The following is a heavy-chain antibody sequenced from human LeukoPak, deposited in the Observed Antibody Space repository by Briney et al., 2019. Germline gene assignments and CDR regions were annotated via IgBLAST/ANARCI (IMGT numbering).Heavy chain of an antibody. CDR3: AREVRSYGMDV. D-gene: IGHD3-10*01. Sequence: GGSLRLSCAASGFTFSDYYMSWIRQAPGKGLEWVSYISSSSSYTNYADSVKGRFTISRDNAKNSPYLQMNSLRAEDTAVYYCAREVRSYGMDVWGKGTTVTVSS. CDR1: GFTFSDYY. J-gene: IGHJ6*04. V-gene: IGHV3-11*06. CDR2: ISSSSSYT.